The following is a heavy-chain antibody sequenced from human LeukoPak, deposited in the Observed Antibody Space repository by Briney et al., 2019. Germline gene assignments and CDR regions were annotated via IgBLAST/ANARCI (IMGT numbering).Heavy chain of an antibody. CDR3: AREETYSSGFSRCYFDY. V-gene: IGHV3-72*01. CDR1: GFTFSDHY. CDR2: SRNKANSYTT. Sequence: GRSLRLSCAASGFTFSDHYMDWVRQAPGKGLEWVARSRNKANSYTTEYAASVKGRFTISRDDSNNSLYLQMNSLKTEDTAVYYCAREETYSSGFSRCYFDYWGQGTLVTVSS. D-gene: IGHD6-19*01. J-gene: IGHJ4*02.